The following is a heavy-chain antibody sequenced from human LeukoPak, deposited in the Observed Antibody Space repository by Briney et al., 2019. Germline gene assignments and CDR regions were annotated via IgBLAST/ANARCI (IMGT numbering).Heavy chain of an antibody. CDR3: ARRMVAATWDV. D-gene: IGHD2-15*01. J-gene: IGHJ6*02. CDR1: GGSVSSGSYY. V-gene: IGHV4-61*01. CDR2: IYYSGST. Sequence: SETLSLTCSVSGGSVSSGSYYWSWIRQPPGKGLEWIGYIYYSGSTNYNPSLKSRVTISVDTSKNQFSLKLSSVTAADTAVYYCARRMVAATWDVWGQGTTVTVSS.